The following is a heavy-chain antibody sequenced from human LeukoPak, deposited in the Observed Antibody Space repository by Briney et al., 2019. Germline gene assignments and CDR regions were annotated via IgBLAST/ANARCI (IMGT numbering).Heavy chain of an antibody. D-gene: IGHD3-9*01. J-gene: IGHJ4*02. Sequence: PGGSLRLSCAASGFTFSLYWMNWVRRAPGKGLEWVANIKQDGSEKNYVDSVKGRFTISRDNAKNSLYLQMNNLRVEDTVMYYCAGGTGFIIKDWGQGTLVTVSS. CDR2: IKQDGSEK. CDR1: GFTFSLYW. V-gene: IGHV3-7*03. CDR3: AGGTGFIIKD.